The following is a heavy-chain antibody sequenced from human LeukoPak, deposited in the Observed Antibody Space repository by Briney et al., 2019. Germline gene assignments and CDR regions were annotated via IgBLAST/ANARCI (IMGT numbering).Heavy chain of an antibody. CDR3: ARDRMAIFGVVTLYYYYYMDV. V-gene: IGHV1-18*03. CDR1: GYTFTSYG. Sequence: ASVKVSCKASGYTFTSYGISWVRQAPGQGLEWMGWISAYNGNTNYAQKLQGRVTMTTDTSTSTAYMELRSLRSDDMAVYYCARDRMAIFGVVTLYYYYYMDVWGKGTTVTVSS. CDR2: ISAYNGNT. D-gene: IGHD3-3*01. J-gene: IGHJ6*03.